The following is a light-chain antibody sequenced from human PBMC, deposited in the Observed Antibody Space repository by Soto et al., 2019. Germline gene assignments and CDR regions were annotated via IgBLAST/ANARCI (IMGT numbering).Light chain of an antibody. CDR2: GAS. CDR1: QSVSSDY. Sequence: EIVLTQSPGTLSLSPGERATLSCRASQSVSSDYLSWYQQKPGQPPRLLIYGASYRATGIPDRFSCGGSGTDFTLTISRLEAEDFAVYYCQQYGSTPPVTFGGGTKVEIK. J-gene: IGKJ4*01. V-gene: IGKV3-20*01. CDR3: QQYGSTPPVT.